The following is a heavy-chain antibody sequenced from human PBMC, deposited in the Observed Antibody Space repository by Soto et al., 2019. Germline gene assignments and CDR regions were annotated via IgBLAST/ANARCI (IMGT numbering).Heavy chain of an antibody. CDR2: IYYSGST. CDR3: ASMAKSPSENVLRFLEWPASFDI. D-gene: IGHD3-3*01. J-gene: IGHJ3*02. V-gene: IGHV4-39*01. CDR1: GGSISSSSYY. Sequence: QLQLQESGPGLVKPSETLSLTCTVSGGSISSSSYYWGWIRQPPGKGLEWIGSIYYSGSTYYNPSLKSRVTISVDTSKTQFSLKLSSVTAADTAVYYCASMAKSPSENVLRFLEWPASFDIWGQGTMVTVSS.